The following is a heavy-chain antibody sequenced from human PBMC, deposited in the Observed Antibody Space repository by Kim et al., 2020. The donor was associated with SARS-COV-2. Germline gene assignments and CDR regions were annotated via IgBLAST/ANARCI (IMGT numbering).Heavy chain of an antibody. V-gene: IGHV3-53*01. CDR3: ARARKEKLLWDY. Sequence: YYADSVKGRFTISRDNSKNTLYLQMNSLRAEDTAVYYCARARKEKLLWDYWGQGTLVTVSS. J-gene: IGHJ4*02. D-gene: IGHD2-2*01.